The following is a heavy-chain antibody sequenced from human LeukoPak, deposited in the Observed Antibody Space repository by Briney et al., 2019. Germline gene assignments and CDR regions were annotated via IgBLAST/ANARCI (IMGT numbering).Heavy chain of an antibody. Sequence: SETLSLTCIVSGVSISNSSYYWGWIRQPPGKGLEWIGSIYYSGSTYYNPSLKSRVTISVDTSKNQFSLKLSSVTAADTAVYYCATTTIRLGYWGQGTLVTVSS. V-gene: IGHV4-39*07. CDR1: GVSISNSSYY. J-gene: IGHJ4*02. D-gene: IGHD1-26*01. CDR3: ATTTIRLGY. CDR2: IYYSGST.